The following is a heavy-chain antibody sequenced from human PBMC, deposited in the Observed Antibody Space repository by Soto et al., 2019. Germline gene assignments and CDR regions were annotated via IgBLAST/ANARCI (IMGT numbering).Heavy chain of an antibody. D-gene: IGHD3-10*01. Sequence: QVQLQESGPGLVKPSETLSLTCTVSGGSVSGGSYYWSWIRQPPGKALECIGYIYYSRSTNYNPSLQSRVSISIDRSENQFSLKLTSVTAADTAVYYCARQVWFGEADYWGQGTLVTVSS. J-gene: IGHJ4*02. V-gene: IGHV4-61*01. CDR3: ARQVWFGEADY. CDR2: IYYSRST. CDR1: GGSVSGGSYY.